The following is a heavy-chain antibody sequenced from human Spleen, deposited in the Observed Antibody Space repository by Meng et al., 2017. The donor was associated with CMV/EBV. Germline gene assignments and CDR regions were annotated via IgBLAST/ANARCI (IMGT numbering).Heavy chain of an antibody. J-gene: IGHJ4*02. CDR2: INPNSGGT. CDR3: ATKGEGFSGYDFQLDY. CDR1: GYTFTDYY. D-gene: IGHD5-12*01. V-gene: IGHV1-2*02. Sequence: ASVKVSCKASGYTFTDYYMLWVRQAPGQGLEWMGWINPNSGGTNYAQKFQGRVTMTRDTSINTAYMELRRLRSDDTAVFYCATKGEGFSGYDFQLDYWGQGTLVTVSS.